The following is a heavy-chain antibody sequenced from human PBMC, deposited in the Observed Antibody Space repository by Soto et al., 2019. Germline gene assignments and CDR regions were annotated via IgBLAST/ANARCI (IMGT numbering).Heavy chain of an antibody. CDR1: GFTFSRYA. J-gene: IGHJ4*02. CDR3: ARSRNSAVADSFDF. Sequence: GGSLRLSCAASGFTFSRYAIHWVRQAPGKGLEWVAVISRDGSNKYYVDSVKGRFTISRDNSRNTLYLQMNSLRDEDTAVYYCARSRNSAVADSFDFWGQGTLVTVS. CDR2: ISRDGSNK. V-gene: IGHV3-30*04. D-gene: IGHD3-10*01.